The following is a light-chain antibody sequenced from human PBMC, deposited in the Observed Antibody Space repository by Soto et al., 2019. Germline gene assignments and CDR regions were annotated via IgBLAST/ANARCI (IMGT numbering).Light chain of an antibody. CDR3: SSYTSSNTRVV. CDR1: SSDVGGYNY. V-gene: IGLV2-14*01. J-gene: IGLJ2*01. Sequence: QSALTQPASVSGSPGQSITISCTGTSSDVGGYNYFSWYQQHPGEAPKLVIYEVTNRPSRFSNRFPGSKSGNKASLTISGLQAEDEAYYYCSSYTSSNTRVVFGGGTKLTVL. CDR2: EVT.